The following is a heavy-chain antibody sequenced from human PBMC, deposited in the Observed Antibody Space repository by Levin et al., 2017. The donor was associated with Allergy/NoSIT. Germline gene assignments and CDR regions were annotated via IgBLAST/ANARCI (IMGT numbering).Heavy chain of an antibody. Sequence: PGGSLRLSCATSGFSISGYWMSWLRQAPGKGLEWVANLKQDGSEKNYVDSVKGRFTISRDKAKNSLYLQMNNLRAEDTAVYYCARMNWGTGPFDYWGQGTLVIVSS. CDR1: GFSISGYW. CDR3: ARMNWGTGPFDY. CDR2: LKQDGSEK. J-gene: IGHJ4*02. D-gene: IGHD7-27*01. V-gene: IGHV3-7*04.